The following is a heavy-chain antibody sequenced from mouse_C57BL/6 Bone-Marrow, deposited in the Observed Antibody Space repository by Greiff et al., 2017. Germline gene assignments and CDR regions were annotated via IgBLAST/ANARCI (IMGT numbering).Heavy chain of an antibody. D-gene: IGHD1-1*01. J-gene: IGHJ3*01. Sequence: VKLMESGPELVKPGASVKISCKASGYAFSSSWMNWVKQRPGKGLEWIGRIYPGDGDTNYNGKFKGKATLTADKSSSTAYMQLSSLTSEDSAVYFCASPYYYGSSSGFAYWGQGTLVTVSA. CDR2: IYPGDGDT. CDR1: GYAFSSSW. CDR3: ASPYYYGSSSGFAY. V-gene: IGHV1-82*01.